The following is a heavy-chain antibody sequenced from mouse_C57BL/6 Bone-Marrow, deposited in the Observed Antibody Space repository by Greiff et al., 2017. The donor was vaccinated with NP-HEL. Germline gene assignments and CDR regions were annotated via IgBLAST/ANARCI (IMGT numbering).Heavy chain of an antibody. J-gene: IGHJ2*01. Sequence: QVQLQQSGAELARPGASVKLSCKASGYTFTSYGISWVKQRTGQGLEWIGEIYPRSGNTYYNEKFKGKATLTADKSSSTAYMELRSLTSEDSAVYFCARGGYYYGSRRDYFDYWGQGTTLTVSS. CDR3: ARGGYYYGSRRDYFDY. CDR1: GYTFTSYG. V-gene: IGHV1-81*01. CDR2: IYPRSGNT. D-gene: IGHD1-1*01.